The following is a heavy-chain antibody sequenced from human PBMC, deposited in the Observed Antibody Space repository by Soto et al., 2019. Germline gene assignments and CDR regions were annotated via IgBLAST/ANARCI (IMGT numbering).Heavy chain of an antibody. J-gene: IGHJ6*02. V-gene: IGHV1-69*12. Sequence: QVQLVQSGAEVKKPGSSVKVSCKASGGTFSSNAISWVRQAPGQGLEWMGGIITIFGTANYPQKFQGRVTITADETTSTAYMELSSLRSEDTAVYYCARHPGGRGYYYGMDVWGQGTTVTVSS. CDR2: IITIFGTA. D-gene: IGHD2-15*01. CDR1: GGTFSSNA. CDR3: ARHPGGRGYYYGMDV.